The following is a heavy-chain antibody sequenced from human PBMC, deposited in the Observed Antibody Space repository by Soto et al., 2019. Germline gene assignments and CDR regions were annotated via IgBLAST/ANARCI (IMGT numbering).Heavy chain of an antibody. CDR3: ARGKGMEENYYYYGMDV. Sequence: ASVKGSCKASGYSFSTHSMHWVRQAPGQVLEWMGWINGGNGNTKYSQKFRDRVTITRDASASTGYMELSSLRSEDTAVYYCARGKGMEENYYYYGMDVWGQGTTVTVSS. V-gene: IGHV1-3*01. J-gene: IGHJ6*02. CDR2: INGGNGNT. CDR1: GYSFSTHS. D-gene: IGHD1-1*01.